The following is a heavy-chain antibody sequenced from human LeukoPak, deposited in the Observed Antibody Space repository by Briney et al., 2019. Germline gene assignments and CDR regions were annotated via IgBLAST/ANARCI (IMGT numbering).Heavy chain of an antibody. CDR2: ISWDGGST. CDR1: GFTFDDYT. Sequence: PGGSLRLSCAAAGFTFDDYTMHWVRQAPGKGLEWVSLISWDGGSTYYADSVKGRFTISRDNSKNSLYLQMNSLRTEDTALYYCAKGGSSSSRNEYFQHWGQGTLVTVSS. V-gene: IGHV3-43*01. CDR3: AKGGSSSSRNEYFQH. J-gene: IGHJ1*01. D-gene: IGHD6-13*01.